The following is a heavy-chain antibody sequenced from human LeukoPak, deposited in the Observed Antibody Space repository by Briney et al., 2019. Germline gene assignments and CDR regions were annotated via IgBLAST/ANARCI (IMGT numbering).Heavy chain of an antibody. D-gene: IGHD1-26*01. Sequence: GGSLRLSCAVSGFTFSSYAMNWVRQAPGKGLEWVSSISSSSSYIYYADSVKGRFTISRDNAKNSLYLQMNSLRAEDTAVYYCARGPVVVGTLGGFDPWGQGTLVTVSS. J-gene: IGHJ5*02. CDR1: GFTFSSYA. CDR2: ISSSSSYI. V-gene: IGHV3-21*01. CDR3: ARGPVVVGTLGGFDP.